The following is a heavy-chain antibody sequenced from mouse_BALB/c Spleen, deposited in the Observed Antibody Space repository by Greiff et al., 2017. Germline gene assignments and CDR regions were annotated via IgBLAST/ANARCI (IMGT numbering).Heavy chain of an antibody. D-gene: IGHD4-1*01. CDR3: ARGGANWDFDY. CDR2: ISYSGST. Sequence: EVKLMESGPGLVKPSQSLSLTCTVTGYSITSDYAWNWIRQFPGNKLEWMGYISYSGSTSYNPSLKSRISITRDTSKNQFFLQLNSVTTEDTATYYCARGGANWDFDYWGQGTTLTVSS. CDR1: GYSITSDYA. J-gene: IGHJ2*01. V-gene: IGHV3-2*02.